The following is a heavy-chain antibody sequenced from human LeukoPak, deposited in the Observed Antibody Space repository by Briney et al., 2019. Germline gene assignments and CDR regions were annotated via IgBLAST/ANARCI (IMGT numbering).Heavy chain of an antibody. J-gene: IGHJ6*02. CDR2: ISAYNGNT. CDR3: ATPPPWDRSGWYPYYYYGMDV. V-gene: IGHV1-18*01. Sequence: ASVKVSCKASGYTFTSYGISWVRQAPGQGLEWMGWISAYNGNTNYAQKLQGRVTMTTDTSTSTAYMELRSLRSDDTAVYYCATPPPWDRSGWYPYYYYGMDVWGQGTTVTVSS. CDR1: GYTFTSYG. D-gene: IGHD6-19*01.